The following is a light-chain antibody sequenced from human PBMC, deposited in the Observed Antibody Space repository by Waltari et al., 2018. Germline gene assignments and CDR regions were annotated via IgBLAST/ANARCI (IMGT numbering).Light chain of an antibody. J-gene: IGKJ4*01. CDR2: DAS. CDR1: QSVGSY. CDR3: QHRSSWPTLT. V-gene: IGKV3-11*01. Sequence: EIVLTQSPATLSLSPGASATISCRASQSVGSYLAWYQQKPGQSPGLLIFDASNRATGIPARFSGSGSGTDFTLTISSLEPEDFAVYYCQHRSSWPTLTFGGGTKVEIK.